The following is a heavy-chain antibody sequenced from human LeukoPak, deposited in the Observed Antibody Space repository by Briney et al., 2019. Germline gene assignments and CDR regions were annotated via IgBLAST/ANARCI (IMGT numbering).Heavy chain of an antibody. CDR2: ISGSGGST. V-gene: IGHV3-23*01. CDR3: AKDRSYGSGSYWFWSDAFDI. D-gene: IGHD3-10*01. CDR1: GFTFSSYA. J-gene: IGHJ3*02. Sequence: GGSLRLSCAASGFTFSSYAMSWVRQAPGKGLEWVSAISGSGGSTYYADSVKGRFTISRDNSKNTLYLQMNSLRAVDTAVYYCAKDRSYGSGSYWFWSDAFDIWGQGTMVTVSS.